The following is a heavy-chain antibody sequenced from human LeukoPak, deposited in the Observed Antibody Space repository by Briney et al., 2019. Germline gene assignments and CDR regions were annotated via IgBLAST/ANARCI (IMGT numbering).Heavy chain of an antibody. CDR2: ISAYNGNT. CDR3: ARTMIVALFGYYYMDV. V-gene: IGHV1-18*01. D-gene: IGHD3-22*01. J-gene: IGHJ6*03. CDR1: GYTFTIYC. Sequence: ASVTLSYTASGYTFTIYCISWVRQARGQALEWMGWISAYNGNTNYAQKLQGRVTMTTDTYTTTAYMELRSQRSDDTGVYYCARTMIVALFGYYYMDVWGKGTTVTVSS.